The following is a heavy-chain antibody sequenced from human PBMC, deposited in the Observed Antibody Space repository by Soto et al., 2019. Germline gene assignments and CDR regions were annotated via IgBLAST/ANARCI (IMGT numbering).Heavy chain of an antibody. Sequence: ASVKVSCKASGYTFTSYYMHWVRQAPGQGLEWMGIINPSGGSTGYAQKFQGRVTMTRDTSTSTVYMELSSLRSEDTAVYYCARDQPDYYDSRPFDIWGQGTMVTVSS. V-gene: IGHV1-46*01. D-gene: IGHD3-22*01. J-gene: IGHJ3*02. CDR2: INPSGGST. CDR3: ARDQPDYYDSRPFDI. CDR1: GYTFTSYY.